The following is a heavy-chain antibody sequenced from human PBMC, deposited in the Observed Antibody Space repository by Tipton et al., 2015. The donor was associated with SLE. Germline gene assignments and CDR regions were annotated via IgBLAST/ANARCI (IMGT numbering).Heavy chain of an antibody. V-gene: IGHV4-4*07. J-gene: IGHJ2*01. CDR2: VYFGGST. CDR3: AREFLNPVTTVHYYFDL. CDR1: GGSISSHY. D-gene: IGHD4-11*01. Sequence: TLSLTCTVSGGSISSHYWSCIRRPAGKGLEWIGRVYFGGSTNYNPSLKSRVAISLDTSKNQFSLKLKSVTAADTAVYYCAREFLNPVTTVHYYFDLWGRGTLVTVSS.